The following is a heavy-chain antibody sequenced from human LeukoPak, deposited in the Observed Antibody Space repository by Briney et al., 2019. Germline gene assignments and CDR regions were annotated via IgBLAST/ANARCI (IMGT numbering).Heavy chain of an antibody. D-gene: IGHD3-22*01. CDR3: ARTPIYYYDSSGYYN. CDR1: AGSISNYY. CDR2: ISSRGST. Sequence: SETLSLTCTVSAGSISNYYWSWIRQPAGKGLEWIGRISSRGSTNYNPSLKSRVTVSIDTSKNQFSLKLSSVTAADTAVYYCARTPIYYYDSSGYYNWGQGTLVIVSS. J-gene: IGHJ4*02. V-gene: IGHV4-4*07.